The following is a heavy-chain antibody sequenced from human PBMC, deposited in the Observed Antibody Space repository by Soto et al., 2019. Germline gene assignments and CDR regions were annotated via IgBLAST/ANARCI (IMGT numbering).Heavy chain of an antibody. J-gene: IGHJ4*02. CDR1: GYSFTSYW. CDR2: IYPGDSDT. Sequence: PGESLKISCKGSGYSFTSYWIGWVRQMPWKGLEWMGIIYPGDSDTRYSPSFQGQVTISADKSISTAYLQWSSLKASDTAMYYCARLESSSYRRWGYYFDYWGQGTLVTVSS. CDR3: ARLESSSYRRWGYYFDY. V-gene: IGHV5-51*01. D-gene: IGHD6-6*01.